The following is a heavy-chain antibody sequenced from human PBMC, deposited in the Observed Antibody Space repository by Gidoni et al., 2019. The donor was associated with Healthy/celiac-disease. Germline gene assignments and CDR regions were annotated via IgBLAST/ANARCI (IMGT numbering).Heavy chain of an antibody. J-gene: IGHJ4*02. Sequence: STYYNPSLKSRVTISVDTSKNQFSLKLSSVTAADTAVYYCARQQAYYYDSSGYYQFDYWGQGTLVTVSS. D-gene: IGHD3-22*01. CDR3: ARQQAYYYDSSGYYQFDY. V-gene: IGHV4-39*01. CDR2: ST.